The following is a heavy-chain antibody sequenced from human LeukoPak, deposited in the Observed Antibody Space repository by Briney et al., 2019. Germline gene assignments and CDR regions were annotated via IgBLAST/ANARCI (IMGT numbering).Heavy chain of an antibody. J-gene: IGHJ3*02. CDR2: IKHDGSEK. V-gene: IGHV3-7*03. Sequence: GGSLRLSCAASGFTFSRYWMSSVRQAPGKGLEWGANIKHDGSEKYYVDSVKGRFTISRDNSKNTLYLQMNSLRAEDTAVYYCARDEVTLDAFEIWGQGTMVTVSS. CDR1: GFTFSRYW. CDR3: ARDEVTLDAFEI. D-gene: IGHD3-10*01.